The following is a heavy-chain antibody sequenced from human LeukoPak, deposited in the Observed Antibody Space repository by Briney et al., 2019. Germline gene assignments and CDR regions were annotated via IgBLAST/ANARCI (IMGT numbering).Heavy chain of an antibody. D-gene: IGHD6-13*01. CDR3: TRDRSTWLFDY. V-gene: IGHV3-48*02. CDR1: GFNFIDYT. CDR2: ISSSSSTI. Sequence: GGSLRLSCAASGFNFIDYTMHWVRKAPGKGLESVSYISSSSSTIYYADSVQGRFTISRDNAKNSLYLQMNTLGDEDTAVYYCTRDRSTWLFDYWGQGTLVTVSS. J-gene: IGHJ4*02.